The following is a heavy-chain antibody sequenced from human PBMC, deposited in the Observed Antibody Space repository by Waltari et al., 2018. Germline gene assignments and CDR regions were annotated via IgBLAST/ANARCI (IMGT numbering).Heavy chain of an antibody. V-gene: IGHV1-18*01. CDR3: ARDSPASYDFWSGYYPGY. D-gene: IGHD3-3*01. CDR1: GYTFTSYG. CDR2: ISAYNGNT. Sequence: QVQLVQSGAEVKKPGASVKVSCKASGYTFTSYGISWVRQAPGQGLEWMGWISAYNGNTNYAQKLQGRVTMTTDTHTSTADMERRSLRSDDTAVYYCARDSPASYDFWSGYYPGYWGQGTLVTGSS. J-gene: IGHJ4*02.